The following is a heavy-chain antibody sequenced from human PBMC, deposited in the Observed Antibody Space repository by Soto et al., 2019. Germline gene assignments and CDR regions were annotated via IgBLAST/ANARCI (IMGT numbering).Heavy chain of an antibody. CDR1: GGSISSYY. D-gene: IGHD3-3*01. Sequence: SETLSLTCTVSGGSISSYYWSWIRQPPGKGLEWIGYIYYSGSTNYNPSLKSRVTISVDTSKNQFSLKLSSVTAADTAVYYCASFPYYDFWSGYYYYMDVWGKGTTVTVS. J-gene: IGHJ6*03. CDR3: ASFPYYDFWSGYYYYMDV. CDR2: IYYSGST. V-gene: IGHV4-59*08.